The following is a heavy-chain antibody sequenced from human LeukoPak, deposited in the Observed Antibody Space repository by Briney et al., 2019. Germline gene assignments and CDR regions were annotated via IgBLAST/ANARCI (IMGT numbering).Heavy chain of an antibody. J-gene: IGHJ4*02. CDR2: ISSSGSTI. CDR1: VFTFSDYY. V-gene: IGHV3-11*04. CDR3: ARFNMRYYDSSGIGY. D-gene: IGHD3-22*01. Sequence: GGSLRLSCAASVFTFSDYYMSCIRQAPGKGLEWVSYISSSGSTIYYADSVKGRFTIPRDNAKNSLYLQMNSLRAEDTAVYYCARFNMRYYDSSGIGYWGQGTLVTVSS.